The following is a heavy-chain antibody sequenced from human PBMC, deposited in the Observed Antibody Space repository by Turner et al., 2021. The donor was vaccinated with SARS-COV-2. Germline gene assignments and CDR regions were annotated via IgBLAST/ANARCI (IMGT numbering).Heavy chain of an antibody. CDR2: IDHSGDT. CDR1: YIGSYF. D-gene: IGHD6-13*01. J-gene: IGHJ4*02. Sequence: QVLLRESGPGLVRPSATLSLNCNVNYIGSYFWSWIRQRPGKTLEWIAYIDHSGDTSYNPSLKSRVTISIDTSQNQISLKLRSVTAADTAVYFCARSGDSWPHDFWGPGTLVTVSS. CDR3: ARSGDSWPHDF. V-gene: IGHV4-59*01.